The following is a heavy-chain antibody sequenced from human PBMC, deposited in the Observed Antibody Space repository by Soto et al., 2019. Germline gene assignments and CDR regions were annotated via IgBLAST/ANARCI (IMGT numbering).Heavy chain of an antibody. V-gene: IGHV1-69*06. D-gene: IGHD3-16*01. CDR3: SSYTYYDYVWGSYRFCY. CDR2: IIPIFGTA. J-gene: IGHJ1*01. CDR1: VGTFSSYA. Sequence: SVKVSCKASVGTFSSYAISWVRQAPGQGLEWMGGIIPIFGTANYAQKFQGRVTITADKSTSTAYMELSSLRSEDTAVYYCSSYTYYDYVWGSYRFCYWGQGPLVTVSS.